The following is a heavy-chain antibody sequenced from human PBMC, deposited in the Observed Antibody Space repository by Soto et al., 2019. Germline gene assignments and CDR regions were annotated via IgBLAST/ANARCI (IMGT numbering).Heavy chain of an antibody. Sequence: ASVNVSCKASGGTFSSYAISWVRQAPGQGLEWLGGIIPIFGTANYAQKVQGRVTLTADKSTSTAYMELSSLRSEDTAVYYCAREGRDSTYYYDSSGYYPFDYWGQGTLVTVSS. CDR1: GGTFSSYA. CDR2: IIPIFGTA. CDR3: AREGRDSTYYYDSSGYYPFDY. D-gene: IGHD3-22*01. V-gene: IGHV1-69*06. J-gene: IGHJ4*02.